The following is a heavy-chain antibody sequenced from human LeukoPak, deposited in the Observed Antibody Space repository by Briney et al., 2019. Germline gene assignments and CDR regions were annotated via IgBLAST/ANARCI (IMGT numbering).Heavy chain of an antibody. CDR2: ISGSGGST. D-gene: IGHD3-22*01. J-gene: IGHJ4*02. CDR3: AKSAYYDSSGFYREYYFDY. Sequence: GGSLRLSCAASRFTFSNYAMSWVRQAPGKGLEWVSTISGSGGSTYYADSVKGRFTISRDNSKNTLHLQMNSLRAEDTAVYYCAKSAYYDSSGFYREYYFDYWGQGTLVTVSS. V-gene: IGHV3-23*01. CDR1: RFTFSNYA.